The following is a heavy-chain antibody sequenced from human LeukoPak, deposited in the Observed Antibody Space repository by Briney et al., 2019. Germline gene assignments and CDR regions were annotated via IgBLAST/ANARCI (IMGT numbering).Heavy chain of an antibody. CDR1: GGTFSSYA. V-gene: IGHV1-2*02. Sequence: ASVKVSCKASGGTFSSYAISWVRQAPGQGLEWMGWINPNSGGTNYAQKFQGRVTMTRDTSISTAYMELSRLRSDDTAVYYCARGMVHDAFDIWGQGTMVTVSS. CDR2: INPNSGGT. CDR3: ARGMVHDAFDI. D-gene: IGHD3-10*01. J-gene: IGHJ3*02.